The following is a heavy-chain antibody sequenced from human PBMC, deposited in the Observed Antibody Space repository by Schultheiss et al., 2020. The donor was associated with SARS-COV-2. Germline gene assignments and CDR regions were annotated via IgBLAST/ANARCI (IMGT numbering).Heavy chain of an antibody. J-gene: IGHJ3*02. CDR1: GFTFSSYA. D-gene: IGHD6-19*01. Sequence: GGSLRLSCAASGFTFSSYAMHWVRQAPGKGLEWVAVISYDGSNKYYADSVKGRFTISRDNSKNTLYLQMNSLRAEDTAVYYCAKDQEQWLDNDAFDIWGQGTMVTVSS. V-gene: IGHV3-30*01. CDR3: AKDQEQWLDNDAFDI. CDR2: ISYDGSNK.